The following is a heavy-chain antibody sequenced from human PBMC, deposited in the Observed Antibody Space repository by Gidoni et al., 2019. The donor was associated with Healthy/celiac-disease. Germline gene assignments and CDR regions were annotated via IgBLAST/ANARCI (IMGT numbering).Heavy chain of an antibody. CDR3: AAVNPRYDYIWGSYPLDY. Sequence: QLQLVQSGPEVKKPGTSVKVSCKASGFTFTSSAVQWVRQARGQRLEWIGWIVVGSGNTNYAQKFQERVTITRDMATSTAYMELSSLRSEDTAVYYCAAVNPRYDYIWGSYPLDYWGQGTLVTVSS. V-gene: IGHV1-58*01. CDR1: GFTFTSSA. J-gene: IGHJ4*02. D-gene: IGHD3-16*02. CDR2: IVVGSGNT.